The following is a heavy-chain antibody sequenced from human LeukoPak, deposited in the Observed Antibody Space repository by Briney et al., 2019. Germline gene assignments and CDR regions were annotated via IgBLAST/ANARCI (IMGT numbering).Heavy chain of an antibody. CDR3: ARGLGILTGYESEVGCWFDP. D-gene: IGHD3-9*01. V-gene: IGHV4-39*01. CDR2: IYYSGST. J-gene: IGHJ5*02. CDR1: GGSISSSSYY. Sequence: SETLSLTCTVSGGSISSSSYYWSWIRQPPGKGLEWIGSIYYSGSTYYNPSLKSRVTISVDTSKNQFSLKLSSVTAADTAVYYCARGLGILTGYESEVGCWFDPWGQGTLVTVSS.